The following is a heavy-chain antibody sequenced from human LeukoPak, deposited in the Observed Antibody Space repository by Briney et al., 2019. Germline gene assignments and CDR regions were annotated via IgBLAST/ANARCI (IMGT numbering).Heavy chain of an antibody. CDR2: ISGSGGGT. CDR3: AKTTAGYSSGRYPGWPVDY. CDR1: GFTFGSYA. J-gene: IGHJ4*02. V-gene: IGHV3-23*01. D-gene: IGHD6-19*01. Sequence: GGSLRLSCAASGFTFGSYAMYWVRQAPGKGLEWVSGISGSGGGTFYADSVKGRFTISRDNTENTVCLQMNSLRADDTAVYYCAKTTAGYSSGRYPGWPVDYWGRGTLVTVSS.